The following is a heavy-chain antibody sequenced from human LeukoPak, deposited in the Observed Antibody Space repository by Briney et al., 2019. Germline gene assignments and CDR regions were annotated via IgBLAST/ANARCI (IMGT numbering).Heavy chain of an antibody. V-gene: IGHV3-7*01. D-gene: IGHD2-15*01. CDR1: GFTFSGYW. CDR2: IKPDGHEE. Sequence: PGGSLRLSCAASGFTFSGYWMSWVRQAPGKGLEWVATIKPDGHEEYYVDSVKGRSSISRDNTKNSLFLQMNSLRAEDTAIYYCVGSLIGVYWGQGTLVIVSS. CDR3: VGSLIGVY. J-gene: IGHJ4*02.